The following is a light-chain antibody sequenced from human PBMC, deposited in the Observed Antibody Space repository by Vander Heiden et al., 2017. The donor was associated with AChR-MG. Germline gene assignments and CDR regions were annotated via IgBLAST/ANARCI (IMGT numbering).Light chain of an antibody. Sequence: DIVMTQPPDSLAVSLGVRATINCKSSQSVLYSSNNKNYLAWFQQKPGQPPNLLISWASTRESGVPDRFSGSGSGTDFTLTISSLQPEDVATYYCQQYYSAPLTFGGGTKVEIK. J-gene: IGKJ4*01. CDR3: QQYYSAPLT. V-gene: IGKV4-1*01. CDR1: QSVLYSSNNKNY. CDR2: WAS.